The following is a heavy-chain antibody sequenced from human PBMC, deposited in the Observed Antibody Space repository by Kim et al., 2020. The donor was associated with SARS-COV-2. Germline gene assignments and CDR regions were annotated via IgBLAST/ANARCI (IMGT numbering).Heavy chain of an antibody. CDR1: GFTFSDYY. V-gene: IGHV3-11*06. Sequence: GGSLRLSCAASGFTFSDYYMSWIRQAPGKGLEWVSYISSSSSYTNYADSVKGRFTISRDNAKNSLYLQMNSLRAEDTAVYYCARDLGYSSSRYYYYGMDVWGQGTTVTVSS. CDR3: ARDLGYSSSRYYYYGMDV. D-gene: IGHD6-6*01. CDR2: ISSSSSYT. J-gene: IGHJ6*02.